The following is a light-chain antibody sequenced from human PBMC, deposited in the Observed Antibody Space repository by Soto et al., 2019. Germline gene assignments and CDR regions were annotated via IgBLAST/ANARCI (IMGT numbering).Light chain of an antibody. CDR3: CSYTTSATGV. J-gene: IGLJ1*01. V-gene: IGLV2-11*01. Sequence: QSVLIQPPSVSGSPGQSVTISCTGSNSDVGSYDYVSWYQQHPGTVPKPMIYNVNTQPSGVPDRFSGSKSGNTASMTISGLQAEDEADNWCCSYTTSATGVFGTGTKLTVL. CDR2: NVN. CDR1: NSDVGSYDY.